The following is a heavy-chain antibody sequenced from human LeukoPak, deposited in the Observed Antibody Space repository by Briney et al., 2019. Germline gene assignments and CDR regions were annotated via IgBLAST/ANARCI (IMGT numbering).Heavy chain of an antibody. V-gene: IGHV3-7*01. Sequence: PGGSLRLSCAASGFTFSSYAMSWVRQAPGKGLEWLASLKEDGDETHYLDSVEGRFTIFRDNAKNSLYLQMSGLRVDDTAVYYCARDKANVAVGHAVMDVWGQGTTVTVSS. CDR2: LKEDGDET. J-gene: IGHJ6*02. CDR3: ARDKANVAVGHAVMDV. D-gene: IGHD2-2*01. CDR1: GFTFSSYA.